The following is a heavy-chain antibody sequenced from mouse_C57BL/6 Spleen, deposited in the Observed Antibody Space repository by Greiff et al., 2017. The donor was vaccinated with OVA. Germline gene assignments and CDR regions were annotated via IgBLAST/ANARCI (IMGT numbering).Heavy chain of an antibody. J-gene: IGHJ2*01. D-gene: IGHD1-1*01. CDR2: IYPGSGST. V-gene: IGHV1-55*01. CDR3: ARSNWDYYGSSYVDYFDY. CDR1: GYTFTSYW. Sequence: VQLQQPGAELVKPGASVKMSCKASGYTFTSYWITWVKQRPGQGLEWIGDIYPGSGSTNYNEKFKSKATLTVDTSSSTAYMQLSSLTSEDSAVYYCARSNWDYYGSSYVDYFDYWGQGTTLTVSS.